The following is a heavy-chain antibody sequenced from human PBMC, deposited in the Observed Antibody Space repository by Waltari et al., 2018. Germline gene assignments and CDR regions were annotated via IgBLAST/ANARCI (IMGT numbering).Heavy chain of an antibody. D-gene: IGHD2-15*01. V-gene: IGHV4-39*01. Sequence: QLQLQESGPGLVKASETLSLTCTVSGDSIRSSSYSWGWVRQPPGKGLEWIGNMYYSGSTYYNPSLKSRVTISGDTSKSQFSLKLSSVTAADTSMYYCVRHARTTSGGKHFDHWGQGMLVTVSP. J-gene: IGHJ4*02. CDR1: GDSIRSSSYS. CDR2: MYYSGST. CDR3: VRHARTTSGGKHFDH.